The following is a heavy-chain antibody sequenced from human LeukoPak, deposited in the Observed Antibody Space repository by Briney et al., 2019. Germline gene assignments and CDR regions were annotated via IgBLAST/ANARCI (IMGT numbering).Heavy chain of an antibody. V-gene: IGHV1-2*02. D-gene: IGHD3-10*01. CDR1: GYTFTGYY. J-gene: IGHJ4*02. CDR2: INPNSGGT. Sequence: EASVKVSCKASGYTFTGYYMHWVRQAPGQGLEWMGWINPNSGGTNYAQKFQGRVTMTRDTSISTAYMELSRLRSDDTAVYYCARSPVRGVITDPDYWGQGTLVTVSS. CDR3: ARSPVRGVITDPDY.